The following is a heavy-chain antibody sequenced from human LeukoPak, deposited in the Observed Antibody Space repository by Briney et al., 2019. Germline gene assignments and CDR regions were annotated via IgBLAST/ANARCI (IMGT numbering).Heavy chain of an antibody. V-gene: IGHV4-34*01. CDR1: GGSFSGYY. D-gene: IGHD3-22*01. CDR3: ARGVQDDSSGSHVFDY. Sequence: SQTLSLTCAVYGGSFSGYYWSWIRQPPGKGLEWIGEINHSGSTNYNPSLKSRVTISVDTSKNQFSLKLNSLTAADTAVYYCARGVQDDSSGSHVFDYWGQETLVTVSS. CDR2: INHSGST. J-gene: IGHJ4*02.